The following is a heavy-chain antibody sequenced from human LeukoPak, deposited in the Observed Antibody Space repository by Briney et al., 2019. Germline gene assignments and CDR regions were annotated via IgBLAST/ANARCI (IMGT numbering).Heavy chain of an antibody. D-gene: IGHD3-22*01. J-gene: IGHJ3*02. V-gene: IGHV4-59*01. Sequence: SEPQTLPCTVWGDLIRRYHWLCMPQPTEKALERIGYFYYSGSTNHNPSLKSRVTISVDTSKNQFSLKLSSVTAADTAVYYCARGRRSGSPIDGKNAFDIWGQGTMVTVSS. CDR3: ARGRRSGSPIDGKNAFDI. CDR1: GDLIRRYH. CDR2: FYYSGST.